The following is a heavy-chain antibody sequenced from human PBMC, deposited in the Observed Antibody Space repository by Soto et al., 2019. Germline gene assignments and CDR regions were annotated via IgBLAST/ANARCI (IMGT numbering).Heavy chain of an antibody. V-gene: IGHV3-74*01. CDR1: GFTFSMYW. CDR3: TRGPRSTSTGTGAF. D-gene: IGHD3-10*01. CDR2: INDDGSST. Sequence: GGSLRLSCAASGFTFSMYWMHWVRQVPGKGPEWVSRINDDGSSTNYADSVKGRFTISRDNAKNTLYLQMDDLRAEDTAVYYCTRGPRSTSTGTGAFWGQGTLVTVSS. J-gene: IGHJ4*02.